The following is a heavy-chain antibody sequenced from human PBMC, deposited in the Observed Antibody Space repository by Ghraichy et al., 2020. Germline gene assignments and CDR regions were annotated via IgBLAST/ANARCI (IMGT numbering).Heavy chain of an antibody. V-gene: IGHV5-51*01. D-gene: IGHD4-23*01. J-gene: IGHJ4*02. CDR3: ARLPNYGGNLYYFDY. Sequence: GESLNISCKGSGYSFTSYWIGWVRQMPGKGLEWMGIIYPGDSDTRYSPSFQGQVTISADKSISTAYLQWSSLKASDTAMYYCARLPNYGGNLYYFDYWGQGTLVTVSS. CDR1: GYSFTSYW. CDR2: IYPGDSDT.